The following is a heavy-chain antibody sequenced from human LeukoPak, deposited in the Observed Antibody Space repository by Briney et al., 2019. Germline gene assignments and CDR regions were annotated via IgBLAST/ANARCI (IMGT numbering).Heavy chain of an antibody. Sequence: PGGSPRLSCAASGFTFSDYYMGWIRQAPGKGLEWVSYISSSGSTIYYADSVKGRFTISRDNAKNSLYLQMNSLRAEDTAVYYCARDRGRYCSSTSCSPGDYWGQGTLVTVSS. CDR2: ISSSGSTI. CDR3: ARDRGRYCSSTSCSPGDY. D-gene: IGHD2-2*01. V-gene: IGHV3-11*04. J-gene: IGHJ4*02. CDR1: GFTFSDYY.